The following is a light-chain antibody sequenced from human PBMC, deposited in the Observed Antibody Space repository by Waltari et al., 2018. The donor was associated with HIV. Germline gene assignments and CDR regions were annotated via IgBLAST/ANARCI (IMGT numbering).Light chain of an antibody. J-gene: IGLJ2*01. V-gene: IGLV2-14*01. CDR2: DVS. Sequence: QSALTQPDSVSGSPGQSITISCTGTSSDIGTYNYVSWYQQHPGKAPKLMIYDVSNRPSGVSNRFSGSKSGNTASLTISGLQAEDEADYYCSSYTSSSTPVVFGGGTKLTVL. CDR3: SSYTSSSTPVV. CDR1: SSDIGTYNY.